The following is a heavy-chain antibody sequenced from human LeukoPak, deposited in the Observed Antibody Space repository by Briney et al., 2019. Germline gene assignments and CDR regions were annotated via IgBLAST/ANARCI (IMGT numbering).Heavy chain of an antibody. CDR1: GGSVTDYY. V-gene: IGHV4-59*02. CDR3: ASRKLGNDY. Sequence: SETLSLTCTVSGGSVTDYYWSWIRQSPGKGLEWIGYIYYTGTSYNPSLQSRVTISADTSTNQFSLKLISVTAADTAVYYCASRKLGNDYWGQGTLVTVSS. D-gene: IGHD7-27*01. J-gene: IGHJ4*02. CDR2: IYYTGT.